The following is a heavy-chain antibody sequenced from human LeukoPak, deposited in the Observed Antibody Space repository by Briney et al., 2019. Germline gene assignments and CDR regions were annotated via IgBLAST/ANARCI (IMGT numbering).Heavy chain of an antibody. CDR3: ARDGGYGSGSYYFDY. Sequence: SETLSLTCAVYGGSFSGYYWSWIRQPPGKGLEWIGEINHSGSTNYNPSLKSRVTISVGTSKNQFSLKLSSVTAADTAVYYCARDGGYGSGSYYFDYWGQGTLVTVSS. V-gene: IGHV4-34*01. CDR2: INHSGST. D-gene: IGHD3-10*01. CDR1: GGSFSGYY. J-gene: IGHJ4*02.